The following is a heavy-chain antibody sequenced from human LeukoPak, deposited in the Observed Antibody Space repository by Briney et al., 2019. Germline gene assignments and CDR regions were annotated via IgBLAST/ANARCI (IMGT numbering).Heavy chain of an antibody. J-gene: IGHJ4*02. Sequence: GGSLRLSCAASGFTFSSYGMHWVRQAPGKGLEWVSSISSSSSYIYYADSVKGRFTISRDNAKNSLYLQMNSLRAEDTAVYYCARGDSSSRKAGYFDYWGQGTLVTVSS. CDR1: GFTFSSYG. CDR2: ISSSSSYI. D-gene: IGHD6-6*01. V-gene: IGHV3-21*01. CDR3: ARGDSSSRKAGYFDY.